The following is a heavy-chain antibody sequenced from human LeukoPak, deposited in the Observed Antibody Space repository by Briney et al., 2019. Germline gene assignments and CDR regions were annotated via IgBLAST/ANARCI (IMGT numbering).Heavy chain of an antibody. CDR1: GGTFSSYA. V-gene: IGHV1-69*13. Sequence: SVKVSCKASGGTFSSYAISRVRQAPGQGLEWMGGIIPIFGTANYAQKFQGRVTITADESTSTAYMELSSLRSQDTAVYYCARGEVQPTFDTNNYYYYGMDVWGKGTTVTVSS. J-gene: IGHJ6*04. CDR2: IIPIFGTA. CDR3: ARGEVQPTFDTNNYYYYGMDV. D-gene: IGHD1-26*01.